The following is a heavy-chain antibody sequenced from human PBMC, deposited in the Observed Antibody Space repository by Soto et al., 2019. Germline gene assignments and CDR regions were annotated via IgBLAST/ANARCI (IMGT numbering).Heavy chain of an antibody. V-gene: IGHV1-69*01. CDR2: GSA. D-gene: IGHD2-15*01. CDR1: GGTFSIYT. Sequence: QVQLVQSGAEVKKPGASVKVSCKASGGTFSIYTISWVRQAPGQGLEWMGGSANSAQKFQGSITVTADEYPSTVYWELSTLTSEDTAVYYCAREGPPDIAWFDPWGQGTLVSVSS. CDR3: AREGPPDIAWFDP. J-gene: IGHJ5*02.